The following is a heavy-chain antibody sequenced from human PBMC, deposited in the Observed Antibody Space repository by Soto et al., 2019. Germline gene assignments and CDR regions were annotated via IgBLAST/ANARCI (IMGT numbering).Heavy chain of an antibody. CDR1: GFTFRTYG. CDR2: INPDGSNT. J-gene: IGHJ6*02. CDR3: TRDSYDSRYYYGMDV. Sequence: PGGSMRLSCTASGFTFRTYGMHWVRQAPGKGLMWVSRINPDGSNTAYADSAKGRFTISRDNAKNTLHLQMNSLRDEDMAVYYCTRDSYDSRYYYGMDVWGQGTPVTVSS. D-gene: IGHD3-22*01. V-gene: IGHV3-74*01.